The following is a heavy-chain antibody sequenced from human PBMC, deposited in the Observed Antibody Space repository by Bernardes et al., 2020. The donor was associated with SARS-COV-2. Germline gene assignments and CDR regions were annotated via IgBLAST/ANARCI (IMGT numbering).Heavy chain of an antibody. Sequence: GESLTISCKASGYIFINNWIAWVRKMPGNGLEWMGTIYPGDSDTRYSPSFQGQVTVSADKSINTAYLQWSSLKASDTAMYYCARRQTNCTGGRCYSGGMDVWGKGTTVTVSS. D-gene: IGHD2-15*01. CDR2: IYPGDSDT. V-gene: IGHV5-51*01. J-gene: IGHJ6*04. CDR1: GYIFINNW. CDR3: ARRQTNCTGGRCYSGGMDV.